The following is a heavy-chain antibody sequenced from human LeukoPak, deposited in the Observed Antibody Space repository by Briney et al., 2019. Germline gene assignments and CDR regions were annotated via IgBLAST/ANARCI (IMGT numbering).Heavy chain of an antibody. V-gene: IGHV6-1*01. Sequence: SQTLSLTCAISGDSVSSDTTAWNWIRQSPSRGLEWLGRAYYTSKWITNYAVSVRSRITVNPNTSNNQFSLQLNSVTPEDTAVNNGPGGNGAHGITAGGQGTTVTV. J-gene: IGHJ3*01. CDR2: AYYTSKWIT. CDR3: PGGNGAHGITA. D-gene: IGHD1-14*01. CDR1: GDSVSSDTTA.